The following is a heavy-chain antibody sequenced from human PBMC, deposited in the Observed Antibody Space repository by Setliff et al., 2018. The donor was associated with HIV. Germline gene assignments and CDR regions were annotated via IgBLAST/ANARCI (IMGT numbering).Heavy chain of an antibody. D-gene: IGHD2-21*02. Sequence: GGSLRLSCAASGFTFRNYYMSWVRQAPGKGLEWVANIKQDGSEENYVDSVKGRFTISRDNAQSSLYLQMNKLRVEDTAVYYCARVAHHTVVVTAIRQAPRPNAFDMWGQGTTVTVSS. J-gene: IGHJ3*02. V-gene: IGHV3-7*01. CDR2: IKQDGSEE. CDR3: ARVAHHTVVVTAIRQAPRPNAFDM. CDR1: GFTFRNYY.